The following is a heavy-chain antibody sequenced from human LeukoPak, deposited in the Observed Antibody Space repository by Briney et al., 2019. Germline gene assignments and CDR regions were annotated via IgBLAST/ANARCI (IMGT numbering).Heavy chain of an antibody. D-gene: IGHD3-3*01. CDR3: ARVWSGYAGGMDV. J-gene: IGHJ6*02. CDR2: ISSSGSTI. Sequence: GGSLRLSCAASGFTFSSYEMNWVRQAPGKGLEWVSYISSSGSTIYYAGSVKGRFTISRDNAKNSLYLQMNSLRAEDTAVYYCARVWSGYAGGMDVWGQGTTVTVSS. V-gene: IGHV3-48*03. CDR1: GFTFSSYE.